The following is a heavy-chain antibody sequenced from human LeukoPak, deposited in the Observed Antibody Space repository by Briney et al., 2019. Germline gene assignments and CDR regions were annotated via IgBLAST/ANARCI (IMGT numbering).Heavy chain of an antibody. Sequence: ASVKVSCKASGYTFTGYYMHWVRQAPGQGLEWMGWINPNSGGTNYAQKFQCRVTMTRDTSISTAYMELSRLRSDDTAVYYCARVLSNWNYHDYWGQGTLVTVSS. D-gene: IGHD1-1*01. V-gene: IGHV1-2*02. CDR2: INPNSGGT. CDR3: ARVLSNWNYHDY. CDR1: GYTFTGYY. J-gene: IGHJ4*02.